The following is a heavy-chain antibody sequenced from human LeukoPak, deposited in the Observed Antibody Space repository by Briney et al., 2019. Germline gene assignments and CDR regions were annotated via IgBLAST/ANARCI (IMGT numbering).Heavy chain of an antibody. CDR1: GFTFSSYS. CDR2: ISSSSSTI. J-gene: IGHJ4*02. Sequence: GGSLRLSCAASGFTFSSYSMNWVRQAPGKGLEWVSYISSSSSTIYYADSVKGRFTISRDNAKNSLYLQMNSLRAEDTAVYYCASGYCSGGSCSDYWGQGTLVTVSS. V-gene: IGHV3-48*01. D-gene: IGHD2-15*01. CDR3: ASGYCSGGSCSDY.